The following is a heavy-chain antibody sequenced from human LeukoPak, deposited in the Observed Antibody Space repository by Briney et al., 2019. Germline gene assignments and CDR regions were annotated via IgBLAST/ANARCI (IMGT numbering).Heavy chain of an antibody. D-gene: IGHD2-15*01. Sequence: GGSLRLSCAASEFSFTYFYMHWVRQAPGKGLVWVSRINGDGSDRNHAESVKGLFTISRDNAKNTLYLQMNSLRVEDTAVYYCARAGVMGGFDIWGRGTMVTVST. J-gene: IGHJ3*02. V-gene: IGHV3-74*01. CDR3: ARAGVMGGFDI. CDR2: INGDGSDR. CDR1: EFSFTYFY.